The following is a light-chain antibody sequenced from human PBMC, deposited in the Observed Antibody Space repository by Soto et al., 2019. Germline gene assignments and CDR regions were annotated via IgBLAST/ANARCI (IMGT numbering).Light chain of an antibody. CDR3: CSYAGTFTWV. Sequence: QSALTQPRSVSGSPGQSVTISCSGTGSDIGDTYVSWFQQHPGKVHKLIIYDVNKRPSGVPDRFSGSKSGNAASLTISGLQAEDEADYYCCSYAGTFTWVFGGGTKLTVL. CDR2: DVN. V-gene: IGLV2-11*01. CDR1: GSDIGDTY. J-gene: IGLJ3*02.